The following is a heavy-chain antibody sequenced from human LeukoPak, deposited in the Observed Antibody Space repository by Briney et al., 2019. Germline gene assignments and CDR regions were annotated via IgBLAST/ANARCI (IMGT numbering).Heavy chain of an antibody. D-gene: IGHD2-8*02. CDR1: GGSINTSPYY. CDR3: VRVRTGSISDH. Sequence: SETLSLTCTVSGGSINTSPYYWGWVRQPPEKGLEWLGSISYSGTAYYNPSLRSRVTVSRDTSKNQFSLNLNSVTAADTAVYYCVRVRTGSISDHWGQGILVIVSS. V-gene: IGHV4-39*07. CDR2: ISYSGTA. J-gene: IGHJ4*02.